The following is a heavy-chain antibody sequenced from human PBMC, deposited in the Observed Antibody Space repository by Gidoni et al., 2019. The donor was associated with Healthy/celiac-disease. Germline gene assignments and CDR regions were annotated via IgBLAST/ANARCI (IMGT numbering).Heavy chain of an antibody. D-gene: IGHD2-15*01. V-gene: IGHV3-74*01. CDR3: ARSGARGCSGGSCYMFDP. J-gene: IGHJ5*02. CDR2: INSDGSST. CDR1: GFTFSSYW. Sequence: EVQLVESGGGLVQPGGSLRLSCAASGFTFSSYWLHWVCQAPGKGLVWVSRINSDGSSTSYADSVKGRFTISRDNAKNTLYLQMNSLRAEDTAVYYCARSGARGCSGGSCYMFDPWGQGTLVTVSS.